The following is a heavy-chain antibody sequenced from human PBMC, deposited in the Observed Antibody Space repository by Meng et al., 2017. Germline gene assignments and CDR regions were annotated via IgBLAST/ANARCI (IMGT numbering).Heavy chain of an antibody. CDR1: GYTFTSYG. Sequence: ASVKVSCKASGYTFTSYGISWVRQAPGQGLEWMGWINPNSGGTNYAQKFQGRVTMTRDTSISTAYMELSRLRSDDTAVYYCARVAPYCSSTSCYEHDAFDIWGQGTMVTVSS. J-gene: IGHJ3*02. V-gene: IGHV1-2*02. CDR3: ARVAPYCSSTSCYEHDAFDI. D-gene: IGHD2-2*01. CDR2: INPNSGGT.